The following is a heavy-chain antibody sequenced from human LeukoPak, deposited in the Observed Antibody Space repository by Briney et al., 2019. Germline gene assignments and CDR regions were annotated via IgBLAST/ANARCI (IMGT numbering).Heavy chain of an antibody. Sequence: GGSLRLSCAASGFTFSSYAMSWVRQAPGKGLEWVSAISGSGGSTYYADSVKGRFTISGDNSKNTLYLQMNSLRAEDTAVYYCAKDEDIVLLYYFDYWGQGTPVTVSS. CDR3: AKDEDIVLLYYFDY. D-gene: IGHD2-8*01. CDR2: ISGSGGST. J-gene: IGHJ4*02. CDR1: GFTFSSYA. V-gene: IGHV3-23*01.